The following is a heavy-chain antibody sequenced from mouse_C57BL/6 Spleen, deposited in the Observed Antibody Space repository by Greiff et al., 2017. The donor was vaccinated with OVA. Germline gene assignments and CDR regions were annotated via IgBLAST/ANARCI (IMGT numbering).Heavy chain of an antibody. CDR3: ARRVVTTGYFDY. V-gene: IGHV1-50*01. CDR2: IDPSDSYI. CDR1: GYTFTSYW. Sequence: QVQLQQPGAELVKPGASVKLSCKASGYTFTSYWMQWVKQRPGQGFEWIGEIDPSDSYINYNQKFKGKATLTVDAASSTAYMQLRSLRSKDYAVYYYARRVVTTGYFDYWGQGTTLTVSS. J-gene: IGHJ2*01. D-gene: IGHD2-2*01.